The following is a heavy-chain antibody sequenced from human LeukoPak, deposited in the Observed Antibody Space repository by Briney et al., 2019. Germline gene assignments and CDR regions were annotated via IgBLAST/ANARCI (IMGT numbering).Heavy chain of an antibody. CDR1: GASVSAYY. J-gene: IGHJ5*02. D-gene: IGHD3-3*02. CDR3: VQVRLAGLFDP. Sequence: PSGTLSLTCTVSGASVSAYYWTWIRQPPGKRLEWLGYIHDSGSANYNPSLNSRLTMSLDASKNQFSQQLSSVSAADTAVYYCVQVRLAGLFDPWGQGTLVTVSS. V-gene: IGHV4-59*02. CDR2: IHDSGSA.